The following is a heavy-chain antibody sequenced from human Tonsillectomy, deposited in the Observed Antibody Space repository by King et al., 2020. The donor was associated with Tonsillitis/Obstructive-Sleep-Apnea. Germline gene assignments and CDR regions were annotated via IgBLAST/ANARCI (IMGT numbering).Heavy chain of an antibody. V-gene: IGHV2-26*01. D-gene: IGHD5-24*01. Sequence: VTLKESGPVLVKPPETLTLTCTVSGFSLSNARMGVSWIRQPPGKALEWLAHIFSNDEKSYSTSLKSRLTISKDTSKSQVVLTMTNMDPVDTATYYCARARWLQHYYYYGMDVWGQGTTVTVSS. CDR1: GFSLSNARMG. CDR3: ARARWLQHYYYYGMDV. CDR2: IFSNDEK. J-gene: IGHJ6*02.